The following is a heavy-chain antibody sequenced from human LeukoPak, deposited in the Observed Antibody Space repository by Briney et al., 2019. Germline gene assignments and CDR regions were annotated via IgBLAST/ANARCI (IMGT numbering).Heavy chain of an antibody. V-gene: IGHV4-31*03. D-gene: IGHD3-16*01. CDR2: IYYSGST. CDR3: ARGGRKSLGYYGMDV. Sequence: PSQTLSLTCTVSGGSISSGGYYWSWIRQHPGRGLEWIGYIYYSGSTYYNPSLKSRVTISVDTSKNQFSLKLSSVTAADTAVYYCARGGRKSLGYYGMDVWGQGTTVTVSS. J-gene: IGHJ6*02. CDR1: GGSISSGGYY.